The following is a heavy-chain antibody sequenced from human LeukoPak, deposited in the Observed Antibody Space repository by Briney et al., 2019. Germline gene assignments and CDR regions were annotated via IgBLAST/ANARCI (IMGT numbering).Heavy chain of an antibody. CDR1: GFAFSSYN. V-gene: IGHV3-30*02. Sequence: GSLRLSCAASGFAFSSYNMKWVRQAPGKGLEWVAFIRYDGSNSYYADSVKGRFTISRDNSKNMLYLQMNSLRAKDTAVYYRLEGPNCSSTSCYSYYFDYWGQGTLVTVSS. CDR2: IRYDGSNS. J-gene: IGHJ4*02. D-gene: IGHD2-2*01. CDR3: LEGPNCSSTSCYSYYFDY.